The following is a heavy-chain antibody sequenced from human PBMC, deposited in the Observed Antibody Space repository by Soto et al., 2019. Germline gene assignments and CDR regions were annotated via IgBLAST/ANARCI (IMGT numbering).Heavy chain of an antibody. J-gene: IGHJ4*02. CDR3: AREGGSGSYRGYYFDY. D-gene: IGHD3-10*01. V-gene: IGHV1-69*01. CDR1: GGTFSSYA. CDR2: IIPIFGTA. Sequence: QVQLVQSGAEVKKPGSSVKVSCKASGGTFSSYAISWVRQAPGQGLEWMGGIIPIFGTANYAQKFQGRVTITADESTSTAYVELSSLRSEDTAVYYCAREGGSGSYRGYYFDYWGQGTLVTVSS.